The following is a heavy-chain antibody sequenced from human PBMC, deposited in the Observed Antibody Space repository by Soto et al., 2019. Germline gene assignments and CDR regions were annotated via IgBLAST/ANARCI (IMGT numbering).Heavy chain of an antibody. J-gene: IGHJ5*02. D-gene: IGHD3-10*01. CDR3: ARTSYYYGSGISSGSYNWFDP. Sequence: PSETLSLTCAVYGGSFSGYYWSWIRQPPGKGLEWIGEINHSGSTNYNPSLKSRVTISVDTSKNQFSLKLSSVTAADTAVYYCARTSYYYGSGISSGSYNWFDPWGQGTLVTVSS. CDR2: INHSGST. CDR1: GGSFSGYY. V-gene: IGHV4-34*01.